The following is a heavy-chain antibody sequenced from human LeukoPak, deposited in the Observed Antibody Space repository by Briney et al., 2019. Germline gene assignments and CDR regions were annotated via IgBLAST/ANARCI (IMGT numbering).Heavy chain of an antibody. CDR2: ISSNGGST. J-gene: IGHJ5*02. V-gene: IGHV3-64D*06. D-gene: IGHD3-10*01. CDR1: GFTFSSYA. CDR3: VKSIGVGSGSFPFDP. Sequence: PGGSLRLSCSASGFTFSSYATHWVRQAPGWGLEYVSAISSNGGSTYYADSVKGRFTISRDNSKNTLYLQMSSLRAEDMAVYYCVKSIGVGSGSFPFDPWGQGTLVTVSS.